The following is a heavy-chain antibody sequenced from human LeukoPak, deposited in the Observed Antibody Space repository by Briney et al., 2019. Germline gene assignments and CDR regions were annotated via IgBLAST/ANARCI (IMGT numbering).Heavy chain of an antibody. J-gene: IGHJ3*02. D-gene: IGHD3/OR15-3a*01. CDR3: ARDGDWVTPDAFDI. CDR1: GFTFSSYS. CDR2: ISSSSSYI. Sequence: GGSLRLSCAAPGFTFSSYSMNWVRQSPGKGLEWVSSISSSSSYIYYADSVKGRFTISRDNAKNSLYLQMNSLRAEDTAVYYCARDGDWVTPDAFDIWGQGTMVTVSS. V-gene: IGHV3-21*01.